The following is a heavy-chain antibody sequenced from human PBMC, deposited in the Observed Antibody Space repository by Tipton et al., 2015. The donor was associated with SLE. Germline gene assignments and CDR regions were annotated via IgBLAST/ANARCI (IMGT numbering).Heavy chain of an antibody. CDR1: GGSISSYY. J-gene: IGHJ3*02. D-gene: IGHD3-10*01. Sequence: TLSLSCTVSGGSISSYYWSWIRQPPGKGLEWIGYIYYSGSTNYSGSTNYNPSLKSRVTISLDTSKSQFSLKLSSVTAADTAVYYCARGGVLGFHPSAFDIWGQATIVTVSS. CDR2: IYYSGSTNYSGST. V-gene: IGHV4-59*01. CDR3: ARGGVLGFHPSAFDI.